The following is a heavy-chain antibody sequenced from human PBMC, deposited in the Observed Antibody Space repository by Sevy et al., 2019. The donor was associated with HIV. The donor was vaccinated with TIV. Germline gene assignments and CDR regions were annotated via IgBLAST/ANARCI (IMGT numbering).Heavy chain of an antibody. CDR1: GFTFRSYW. Sequence: GGSLRLSCAVSGFTFRSYWMSWVRQAPGKGLEWVAHIKVDGSEKYHVDSVKGRFTISRDNAKNSLFLQMNSVRVEDTAVYYCARERSSGPRAFDIWGQGTMVTVSS. V-gene: IGHV3-7*03. J-gene: IGHJ3*02. CDR2: IKVDGSEK. CDR3: ARERSSGPRAFDI. D-gene: IGHD6-19*01.